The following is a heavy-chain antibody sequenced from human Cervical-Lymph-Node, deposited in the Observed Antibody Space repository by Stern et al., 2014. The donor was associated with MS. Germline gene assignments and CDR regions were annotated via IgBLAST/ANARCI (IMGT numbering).Heavy chain of an antibody. J-gene: IGHJ5*02. CDR3: AHRPGGQFDP. Sequence: QITLKESGPTLVKPTQTLTLTCTFSGFSLSTTGVGVGWIRQPPGKALEWLALIYWDDANRNSPSLKSRLTITKDSSKNQVVLTMANMDPVDTATYYCAHRPGGQFDPWGQGTLVTVSS. CDR1: GFSLSTTGVG. CDR2: IYWDDAN. V-gene: IGHV2-5*02. D-gene: IGHD3-10*01.